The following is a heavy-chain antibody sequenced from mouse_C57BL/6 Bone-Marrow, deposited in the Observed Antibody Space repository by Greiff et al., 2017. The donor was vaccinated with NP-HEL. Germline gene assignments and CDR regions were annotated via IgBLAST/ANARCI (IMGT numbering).Heavy chain of an antibody. CDR1: GYSITSDY. CDR2: ISYSGST. J-gene: IGHJ4*01. Sequence: EVKLMESGPGLAKPSQTLSLTCSVTGYSITSDYWNWIRKFPGNKLEYMGYISYSGSTSYNPSLNSRISITRDTSKNQYYRQLNSVTTEDTATYYCAREDYDGAMDYGGQGTSVTVSS. D-gene: IGHD2-4*01. V-gene: IGHV3-8*01. CDR3: AREDYDGAMDY.